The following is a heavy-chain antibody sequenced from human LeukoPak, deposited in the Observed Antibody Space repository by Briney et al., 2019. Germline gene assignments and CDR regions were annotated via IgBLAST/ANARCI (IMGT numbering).Heavy chain of an antibody. Sequence: TLSLTCTVSGGSISSGGYYWSWIRQHPGKGLEWIGYIYYSGSTYYNPSLKSRVTISVDTSKNQFSLKLSSVTAADTAVYYCARDFYGDYVFDYWGQGTLVTVSS. CDR3: ARDFYGDYVFDY. CDR2: IYYSGST. CDR1: GGSISSGGYY. V-gene: IGHV4-31*03. J-gene: IGHJ4*02. D-gene: IGHD4-17*01.